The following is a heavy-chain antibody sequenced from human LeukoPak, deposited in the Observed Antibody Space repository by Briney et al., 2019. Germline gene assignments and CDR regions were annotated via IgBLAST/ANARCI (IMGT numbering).Heavy chain of an antibody. J-gene: IGHJ4*02. V-gene: IGHV4-59*11. CDR2: IYYSGST. CDR1: GGSISSHY. Sequence: SETLSLTCTVSGGSISSHYWSWILQPPGKGLEWIGYIYYSGSTNYNPSLKSRVTISVDTSKNQFSLKLSSVTAADTAVYYCARARRWLQLGYDYWGQGTLVTVSS. CDR3: ARARRWLQLGYDY. D-gene: IGHD5-24*01.